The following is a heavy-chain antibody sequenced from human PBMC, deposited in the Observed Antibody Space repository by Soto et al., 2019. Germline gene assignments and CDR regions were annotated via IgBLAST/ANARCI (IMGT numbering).Heavy chain of an antibody. CDR2: IYDSGST. CDR3: ARVDHRGYFSVLTDF. CDR1: GGSITSGGYY. V-gene: IGHV4-31*03. Sequence: PSETLSLTCTVSGGSITSGGYYWSWIRQHPGKGLEWLGYIYDSGSTFYNPSLKSRITLSVDTSKNQFSLKLSSVTVADTAVYFCARVDHRGYFSVLTDFWGQGILVTVSS. D-gene: IGHD3-10*02. J-gene: IGHJ4*02.